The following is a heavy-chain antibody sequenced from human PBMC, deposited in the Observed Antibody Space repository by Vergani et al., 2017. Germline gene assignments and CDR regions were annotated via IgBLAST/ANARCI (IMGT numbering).Heavy chain of an antibody. CDR2: INHSGST. CDR3: ARLHSSGWYLIDY. J-gene: IGHJ4*02. CDR1: GGSFSGYY. V-gene: IGHV4-34*01. Sequence: QVQLQQWGAGLLKPSETLSLTCAVYGGSFSGYYWSWIRQPPGKGLEWIGEINHSGSTNYNPSLKSRVTISADKSISTAYLQWSSLKASDTAMYYCARLHSSGWYLIDYWGQGTLVTVSS. D-gene: IGHD6-19*01.